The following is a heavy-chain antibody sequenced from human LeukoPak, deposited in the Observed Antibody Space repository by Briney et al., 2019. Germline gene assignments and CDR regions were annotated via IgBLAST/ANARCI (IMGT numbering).Heavy chain of an antibody. J-gene: IGHJ4*02. D-gene: IGHD6-13*01. CDR2: FSAYNGNT. CDR1: GYSFIRYH. V-gene: IGHV1-18*01. CDR3: ARGVGGSSWYFDY. Sequence: GASVKVSCTASGYSFIRYHIHWVRQAPGQGLQWMGWFSAYNGNTNYAPNLQGRVTMTTDTSTSTAYMELTSLRSEDTAVYYCARGVGGSSWYFDYWGQGSLVIVSS.